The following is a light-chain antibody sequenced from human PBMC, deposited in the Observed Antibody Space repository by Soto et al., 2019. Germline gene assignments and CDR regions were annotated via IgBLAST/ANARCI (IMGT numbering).Light chain of an antibody. V-gene: IGLV2-14*03. J-gene: IGLJ1*01. Sequence: QSALTQPASVSGSPGQSITISCTGTSSDVGGYYYVSWYQQHAGKGPKLIIYDASDRPSGESTRVSGSKSGNTASLTISGLQAEDEADYYCSSYRSSSTPQYVFGTGTKLTVL. CDR2: DAS. CDR1: SSDVGGYYY. CDR3: SSYRSSSTPQYV.